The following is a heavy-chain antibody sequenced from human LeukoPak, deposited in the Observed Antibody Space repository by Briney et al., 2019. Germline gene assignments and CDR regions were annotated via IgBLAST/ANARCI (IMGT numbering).Heavy chain of an antibody. CDR3: ARDYGSYYGFDY. CDR2: ISSSSSYI. V-gene: IGHV3-21*01. D-gene: IGHD1-26*01. CDR1: GFTFSTYS. J-gene: IGHJ4*02. Sequence: PGGSLRLSCAASGFTFSTYSMNWVRQAPGKGLEGVSSISSSSSYIYYADSVKGRFTISRDNVKNSLYLQMNSLRAEDTAVYYCARDYGSYYGFDYWGQGTLVTVSS.